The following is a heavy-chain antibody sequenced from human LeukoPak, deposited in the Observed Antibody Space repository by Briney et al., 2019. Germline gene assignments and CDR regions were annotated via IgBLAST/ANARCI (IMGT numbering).Heavy chain of an antibody. CDR3: ARANMIISAFDF. V-gene: IGHV4-59*01. CDR2: LYYSGST. J-gene: IGHJ3*01. Sequence: PSETLSLTCTVSGGSTSSYYWSWIRQPPGKGLEWIGSLYYSGSTNSNPPLKTRVTMSVDTYKNRFSLNLSSMTAADTAVYYCARANMIISAFDFWGQGTMVTVSS. CDR1: GGSTSSYY. D-gene: IGHD3-16*01.